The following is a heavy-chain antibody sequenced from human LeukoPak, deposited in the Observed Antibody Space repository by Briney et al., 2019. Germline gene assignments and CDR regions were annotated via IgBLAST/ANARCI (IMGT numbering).Heavy chain of an antibody. D-gene: IGHD2-2*01. CDR3: ARGRRLQRYCSSTSCYDAFDI. Sequence: ASVKVSCKASGYTFTSYGISWVRQAPGQGLEWMGWISAYNGNTNYAQKLQGRVTMTTDTSTSTAYMELRSLRSDDTAVYYCARGRRLQRYCSSTSCYDAFDIWGQGTMVTVSS. V-gene: IGHV1-18*01. J-gene: IGHJ3*02. CDR1: GYTFTSYG. CDR2: ISAYNGNT.